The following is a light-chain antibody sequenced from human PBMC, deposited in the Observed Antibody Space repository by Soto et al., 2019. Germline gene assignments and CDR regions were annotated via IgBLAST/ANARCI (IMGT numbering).Light chain of an antibody. CDR2: GAF. V-gene: IGKV3-11*01. Sequence: PGERATLSCRASPSVTNFLAWYQQKPGQAPRLLIYGAFNRATGIPARFSGSGSGTDFTLTISSLEPEDSAVYYCQQRNVWPPVTFGQGTRL. CDR1: PSVTNF. CDR3: QQRNVWPPVT. J-gene: IGKJ5*01.